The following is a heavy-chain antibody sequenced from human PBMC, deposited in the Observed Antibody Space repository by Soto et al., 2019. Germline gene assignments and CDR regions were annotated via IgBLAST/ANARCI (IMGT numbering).Heavy chain of an antibody. CDR2: IYYSGST. V-gene: IGHV4-39*01. D-gene: IGHD5-18*01. CDR1: GGSISSSYYY. J-gene: IGHJ4*02. Sequence: PSETLSLTCTVSGGSISSSYYYWGWIRQPPGKGLEWIGSIYYSGSTYYNPSLKSRVTISVDTSKNQFSLKLSSVTAADTAVYYCARTGMGYNYGAAFEYWGQGTLVTVSS. CDR3: ARTGMGYNYGAAFEY.